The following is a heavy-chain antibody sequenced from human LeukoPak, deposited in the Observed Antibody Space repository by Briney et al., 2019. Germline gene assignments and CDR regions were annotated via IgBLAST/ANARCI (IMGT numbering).Heavy chain of an antibody. CDR3: ARHFPLDYDFWSGYYTDYYYGMDV. V-gene: IGHV4-59*08. Sequence: PSETLSLTCTVSGGSISSYYWSWIRQPPGKGLEWIGYIYDSGSTNYNPSLKSRVTISVDTSKNQFSLKLSYVTAAATAVYYCARHFPLDYDFWSGYYTDYYYGMDVWGQGTTVTVSS. CDR2: IYDSGST. D-gene: IGHD3-3*01. J-gene: IGHJ6*02. CDR1: GGSISSYY.